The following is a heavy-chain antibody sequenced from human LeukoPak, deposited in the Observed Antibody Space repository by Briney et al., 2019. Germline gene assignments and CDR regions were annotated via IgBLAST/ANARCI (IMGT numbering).Heavy chain of an antibody. V-gene: IGHV3-33*01. CDR1: GFTFSSHA. Sequence: GGSLRLSCVASGFTFSSHAMHWVRQAPGKGLEWVAVIWYDGSNKYYAESVKGRFTISRDNSKNTVYLQMNSLRAEDTAVYYCARDQRDIVAAIGGPGYWGQGTLVTVSS. CDR3: ARDQRDIVAAIGGPGY. D-gene: IGHD5-12*01. CDR2: IWYDGSNK. J-gene: IGHJ4*02.